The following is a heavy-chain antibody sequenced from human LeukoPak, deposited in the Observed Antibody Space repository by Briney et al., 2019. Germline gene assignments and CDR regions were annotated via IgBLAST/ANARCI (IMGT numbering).Heavy chain of an antibody. CDR2: LNPNSGGT. J-gene: IGHJ4*02. CDR1: GYTFTDYY. CDR3: ARDQRAARPGD. V-gene: IGHV1-2*02. D-gene: IGHD6-6*01. Sequence: GASVKVSCRASGYTFTDYYMHWVRQAPRQGLEWMGWLNPNSGGTNYAQKFQGRVTMTRDTSISTACMELSRLRSDDTAVYYCARDQRAARPGDWGQGTLVTVSS.